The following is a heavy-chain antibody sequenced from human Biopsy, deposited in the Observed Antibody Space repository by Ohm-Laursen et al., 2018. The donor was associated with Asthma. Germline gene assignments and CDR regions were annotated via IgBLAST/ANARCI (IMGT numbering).Heavy chain of an antibody. V-gene: IGHV1-69*13. Sequence: GASVKVSCKPLGGTFNTYVIGWVRQAPGQGLEWMGGINSVFGTTTYPQKFHDRVTITADDSTSTVYMELSSLRSEDTAVYYCARKAGSCISRTCYSLDFWGQGTLVTVSS. CDR3: ARKAGSCISRTCYSLDF. CDR2: INSVFGTT. D-gene: IGHD2-2*01. CDR1: GGTFNTYV. J-gene: IGHJ4*02.